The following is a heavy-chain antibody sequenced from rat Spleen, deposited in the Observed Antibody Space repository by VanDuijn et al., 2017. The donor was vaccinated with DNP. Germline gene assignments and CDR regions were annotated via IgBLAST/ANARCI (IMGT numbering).Heavy chain of an antibody. CDR3: ARLYYGYNPHWFAY. D-gene: IGHD1-9*01. V-gene: IGHV5-58*01. Sequence: EVQLVETGGDLVQPGRSLKLSCVASGFTFSGYWMYWIRQAPGKGLEWVASINTDGDTTYYPDSVKGRFTVSRDNAKTTLSLQMNSLTSEDTATYYCARLYYGYNPHWFAYWGQCTLVTVSS. J-gene: IGHJ3*01. CDR2: INTDGDTT. CDR1: GFTFSGYW.